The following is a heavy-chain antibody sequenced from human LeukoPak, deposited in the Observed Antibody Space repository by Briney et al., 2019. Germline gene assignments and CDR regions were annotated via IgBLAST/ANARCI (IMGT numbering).Heavy chain of an antibody. J-gene: IGHJ4*02. V-gene: IGHV3-7*03. CDR1: GFTFSTYW. CDR3: AREEDY. Sequence: GGSLRLSCAASGFTFSTYWMSWVRQAPGKGLEWVANIRKDGSDIHYVDSVKGRFTISRDNSKNTLYLQMNSLRAEDTAVYYCAREEDYWGQGTLVTVSS. CDR2: IRKDGSDI.